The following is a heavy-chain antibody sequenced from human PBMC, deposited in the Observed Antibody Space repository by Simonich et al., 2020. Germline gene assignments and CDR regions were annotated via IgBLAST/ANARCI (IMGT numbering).Heavy chain of an antibody. CDR1: GGSFSGYY. CDR3: ARGKGWKNAFDI. V-gene: IGHV4-34*01. Sequence: QVQLQQWGAGLLKPSETLSLTCAVYGGSFSGYYWSWIRQPPGKGLEGIGEINHSGSTNCNPSLKSRVTISVDTSKNQFSLKLSSVTAADTAVYYCARGKGWKNAFDIWGQGTMVTVSS. D-gene: IGHD1-1*01. CDR2: INHSGST. J-gene: IGHJ3*02.